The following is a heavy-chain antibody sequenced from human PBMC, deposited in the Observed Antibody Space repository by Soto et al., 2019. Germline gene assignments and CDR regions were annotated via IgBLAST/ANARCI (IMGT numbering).Heavy chain of an antibody. J-gene: IGHJ6*02. D-gene: IGHD2-2*01. Sequence: QVQLVQSAGEVKKPGASVKVSCKASGYSFTSYGISWVRRAPGQGLKWMGWTSPYNGHTQFVQRFQGRVTMTTDTSTKTAYMELMNLRSDDTAHYHCARDLTIVPATHPRLENYGMDVWGQGTTVIVSS. CDR2: TSPYNGHT. V-gene: IGHV1-18*01. CDR1: GYSFTSYG. CDR3: ARDLTIVPATHPRLENYGMDV.